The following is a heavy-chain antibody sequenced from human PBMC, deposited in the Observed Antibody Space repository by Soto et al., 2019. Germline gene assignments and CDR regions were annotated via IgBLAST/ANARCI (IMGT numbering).Heavy chain of an antibody. D-gene: IGHD3-3*01. Sequence: PSETLSLTCTVSGGSISSGGYYWSWIRQHPGKGLEWIGYIYYSGSTYYNPSLKSRVTISVDTSKNQFSLKLSSVTAADAAVYYCARVIRFLEYENLWYGYYGMDVWGQGTTVTVSS. V-gene: IGHV4-31*03. J-gene: IGHJ6*02. CDR2: IYYSGST. CDR3: ARVIRFLEYENLWYGYYGMDV. CDR1: GGSISSGGYY.